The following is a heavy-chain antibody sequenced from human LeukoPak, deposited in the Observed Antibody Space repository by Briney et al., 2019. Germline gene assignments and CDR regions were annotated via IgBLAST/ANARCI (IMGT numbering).Heavy chain of an antibody. J-gene: IGHJ4*02. Sequence: SETLSLTCTVSGGSISSYYWSWIRQPPGKGLEWIGYIYYSGSTNYNPSLKSRVTISVDTSKNQLSLKPSSVTAADTAVYYCARGAGYSSGWYDFDYWGQGTLVTVSS. CDR3: ARGAGYSSGWYDFDY. V-gene: IGHV4-59*01. D-gene: IGHD6-19*01. CDR2: IYYSGST. CDR1: GGSISSYY.